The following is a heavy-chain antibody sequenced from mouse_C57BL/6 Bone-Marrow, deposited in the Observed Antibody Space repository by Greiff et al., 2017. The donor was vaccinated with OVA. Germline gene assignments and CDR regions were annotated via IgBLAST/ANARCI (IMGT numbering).Heavy chain of an antibody. CDR2: IYPRDGRT. CDR3: ARWTYYYGSSYGYFDV. V-gene: IGHV1-78*01. J-gene: IGHJ1*03. Sequence: VQLQQSDAELVKPGASVKISCKVSGYTFTDHTIHWMKQRPEQGLEWIGYIYPRDGRTKYNEKFKGKATLTADKSSSTAYMQLNSLTSEDSAVYCCARWTYYYGSSYGYFDVWGTGTTVTVSS. D-gene: IGHD1-1*01. CDR1: GYTFTDHT.